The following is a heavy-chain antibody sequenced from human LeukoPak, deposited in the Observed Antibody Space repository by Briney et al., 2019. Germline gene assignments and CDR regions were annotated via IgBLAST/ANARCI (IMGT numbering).Heavy chain of an antibody. D-gene: IGHD3-10*01. Sequence: GASVKVSRKASGYTFTTYGISWVRQAPGQGLGWMGWIRGYNTNTNYAQKFQGRVTMTIDTSTSTAYMELRSLRSDDTAVYYCARDLVIDGSGSYFDPWGQGTLVTVSS. CDR3: ARDLVIDGSGSYFDP. CDR1: GYTFTTYG. J-gene: IGHJ5*02. V-gene: IGHV1-18*01. CDR2: IRGYNTNT.